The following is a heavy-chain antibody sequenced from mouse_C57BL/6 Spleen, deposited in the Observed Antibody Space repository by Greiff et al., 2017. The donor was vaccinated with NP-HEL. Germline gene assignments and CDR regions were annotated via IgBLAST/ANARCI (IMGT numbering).Heavy chain of an antibody. CDR2: INPNNGGT. Sequence: EVQLQQSGPELVKPGASVKIPCKASGYTFTDYNMDWVKQSHGKSLEWIGDINPNNGGTNYNQKFKGKATLTVDKSSSTAYMELRSLTSEDTAVYYCARRRTGIAMDYWGQGTSVTVSS. CDR3: ARRRTGIAMDY. CDR1: GYTFTDYN. V-gene: IGHV1-18*01. J-gene: IGHJ4*01. D-gene: IGHD4-1*01.